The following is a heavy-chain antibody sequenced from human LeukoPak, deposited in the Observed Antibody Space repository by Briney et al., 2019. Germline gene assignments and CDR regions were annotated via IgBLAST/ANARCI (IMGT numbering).Heavy chain of an antibody. CDR3: ASFPRRFSAWCV. CDR1: GFTFNNFS. D-gene: IGHD2-8*02. J-gene: IGHJ6*04. CDR2: ISPSSRTI. Sequence: GGSLRLSCAASGFTFNNFSMNWVRQAPGKGLEGISYISPSSRTIYYADSVKGRFTISRDNAKSSLSLRMNSLRAEDTAVYYCASFPRRFSAWCVWGKGTTVTVSS. V-gene: IGHV3-48*04.